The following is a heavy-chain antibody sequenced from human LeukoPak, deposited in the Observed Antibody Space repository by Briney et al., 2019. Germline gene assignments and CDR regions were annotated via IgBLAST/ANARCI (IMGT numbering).Heavy chain of an antibody. Sequence: PSETLSLTCTVSGGSISSSSYYWGWIRQPPGKGLEWIGYIYTSGSTNYNPSLKSRVTISVDTSKNQCSLKLSSVTATDTAVYYCARHPLARDGYNSVAGGFDYWGQGTLVTVSS. CDR3: ARHPLARDGYNSVAGGFDY. CDR1: GGSISSSSYY. CDR2: IYTSGST. J-gene: IGHJ4*02. V-gene: IGHV4-61*05. D-gene: IGHD5-24*01.